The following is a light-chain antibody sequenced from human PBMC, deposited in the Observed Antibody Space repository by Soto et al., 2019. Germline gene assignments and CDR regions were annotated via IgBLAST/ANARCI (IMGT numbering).Light chain of an antibody. CDR3: QQYGSSLFT. Sequence: EIVLTQSPATLSLSPGERATLSCRASQSVSSSYLAWYQQKPGQAPRLLIYGASSRATGIPDGFSGSGSGTDFTLTISRLEPEDFAVYYCQQYGSSLFTFGPGTKVDIK. CDR1: QSVSSSY. CDR2: GAS. V-gene: IGKV3-20*01. J-gene: IGKJ3*01.